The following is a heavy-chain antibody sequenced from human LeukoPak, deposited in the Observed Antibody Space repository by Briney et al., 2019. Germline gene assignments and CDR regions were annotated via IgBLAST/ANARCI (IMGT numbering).Heavy chain of an antibody. CDR3: AKDLRVGATGNYYYMDV. CDR2: ISYDGSNK. J-gene: IGHJ6*03. D-gene: IGHD1-26*01. Sequence: GGSLRLSCAASGFTFSSYGMHWVRQAPGKGLEWVAVISYDGSNKYYADSVKGRFTISRDNSKNTLYLQMNSLRAEDTAVYYCAKDLRVGATGNYYYMDVWGKGTTVTVSS. CDR1: GFTFSSYG. V-gene: IGHV3-30*18.